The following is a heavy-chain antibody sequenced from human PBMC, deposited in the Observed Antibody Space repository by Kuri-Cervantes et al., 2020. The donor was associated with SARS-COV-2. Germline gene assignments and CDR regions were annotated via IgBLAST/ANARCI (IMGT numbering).Heavy chain of an antibody. CDR2: ISYDGRSK. J-gene: IGHJ4*02. Sequence: GESLKISCAASGFTFSSYAMHWVRQAPGKGLEWVAVISYDGRSKYHADSAKGRFTISRDNAKNMLFLQMNSLRAEDMAVYYCVRDGDHWNFDYWGQGTLVTVSS. D-gene: IGHD1-1*01. CDR1: GFTFSSYA. V-gene: IGHV3-30*07. CDR3: VRDGDHWNFDY.